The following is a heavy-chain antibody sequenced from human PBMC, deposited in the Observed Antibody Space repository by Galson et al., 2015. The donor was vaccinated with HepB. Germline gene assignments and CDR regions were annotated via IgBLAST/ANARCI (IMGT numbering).Heavy chain of an antibody. D-gene: IGHD3-22*01. V-gene: IGHV3-15*01. J-gene: IGHJ4*02. CDR3: TTAKSDSSGYYTGLFDY. CDR2: IRSKTDGETI. CDR1: GFSFSNAW. Sequence: SLRLSCAASGFSFSNAWMSWVRQAPGKGLEWVGRIRSKTDGETIDYAAPVKDRFTISRDDSKNTLYLQMNSLKTEDTAVYYCTTAKSDSSGYYTGLFDYWGQGTLVTVSS.